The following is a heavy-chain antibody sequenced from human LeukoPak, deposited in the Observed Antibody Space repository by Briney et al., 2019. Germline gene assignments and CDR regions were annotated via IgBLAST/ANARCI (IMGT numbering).Heavy chain of an antibody. Sequence: GGSLRLSCAASGFTLSDYYMSWIHQAPGKGLEWVSYISSGGSSIYYADSVKGRFTISRDNTKNSLYLQMNSLRAEDTAVYYCARVYGYNYYFDYWGQGTLVTVSS. CDR1: GFTLSDYY. CDR2: ISSGGSSI. D-gene: IGHD5-24*01. CDR3: ARVYGYNYYFDY. V-gene: IGHV3-11*01. J-gene: IGHJ4*02.